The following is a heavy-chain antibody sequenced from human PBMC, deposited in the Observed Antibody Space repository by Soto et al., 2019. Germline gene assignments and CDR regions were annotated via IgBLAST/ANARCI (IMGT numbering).Heavy chain of an antibody. Sequence: QVQLQESGPGLVKPSETLSLTCTVSGGSISSYYGSWIRQPPGKVLEWIGYIYNSGSTNYNPSLKVRVTISVDTSKNHFSLNRSSVTAADTAVYYCARGSTGYSSSWYRYWGQGTLVTVSS. D-gene: IGHD6-13*01. J-gene: IGHJ4*02. V-gene: IGHV4-59*08. CDR3: ARGSTGYSSSWYRY. CDR2: IYNSGST. CDR1: GGSISSYY.